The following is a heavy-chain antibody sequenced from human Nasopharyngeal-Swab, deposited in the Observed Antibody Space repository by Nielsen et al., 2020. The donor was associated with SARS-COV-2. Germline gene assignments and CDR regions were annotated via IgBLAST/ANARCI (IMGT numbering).Heavy chain of an antibody. V-gene: IGHV3-13*01. CDR2: IGNAGDT. D-gene: IGHD4-23*01. CDR3: ASAHYGGTYYYYYGMDV. CDR1: GFNFSSYD. Sequence: GESLKISCAASGFNFSSYDMQWVRQATGKGMEWVSAIGNAGDTYYPGSVKGRFTISRENAKNSLYLQMNSLRAGDTAVYYCASAHYGGTYYYYYGMDVWGQGTTVTVSS. J-gene: IGHJ6*02.